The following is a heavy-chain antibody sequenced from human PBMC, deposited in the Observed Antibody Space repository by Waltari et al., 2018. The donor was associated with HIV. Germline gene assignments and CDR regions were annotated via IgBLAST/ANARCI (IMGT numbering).Heavy chain of an antibody. D-gene: IGHD6-6*01. CDR2: ISSSSSTI. J-gene: IGHJ2*01. CDR1: GFTFSSYS. V-gene: IGHV3-48*01. CDR3: ARSKYSSSSGFDL. Sequence: EVQLVESGGGSVQPGGSLRLSCAASGFTFSSYSMNWVRQAPEKGLEWVADISSSSSTIDSADSVKGRVTISRDNAKNSLYLQMNSLRAEDTAVYYCARSKYSSSSGFDLWGRGTLVTVSS.